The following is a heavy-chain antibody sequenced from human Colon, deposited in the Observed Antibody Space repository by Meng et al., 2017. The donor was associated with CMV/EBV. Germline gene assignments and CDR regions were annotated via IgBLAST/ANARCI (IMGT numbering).Heavy chain of an antibody. J-gene: IGHJ4*02. V-gene: IGHV3-23*01. CDR3: AKNLFVPPAIMSVFAPNDY. Sequence: GGSLRLSCAFSGISFKSYAMSWVRQAPGQGLEWVAVINSTGDETYYADSVKGRFIVSRDNAKNTLFLQISGLGAEDTAVYYCAKNLFVPPAIMSVFAPNDYWGQGMRVTVSS. CDR2: INSTGDET. D-gene: IGHD2-2*02. CDR1: GISFKSYA.